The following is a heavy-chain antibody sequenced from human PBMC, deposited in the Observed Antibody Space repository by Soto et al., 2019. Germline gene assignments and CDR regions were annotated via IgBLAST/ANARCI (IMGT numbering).Heavy chain of an antibody. Sequence: GESLKISCKGSRYSFTSNWIGWVRQMPGEGLEWMGIIQPGDSDPRYSPSFQGQVTISADKSISTAYLQWSSLKASDTAMYYCAKWPVGASRNWFDPWGQGTLVTVSS. CDR1: RYSFTSNW. CDR2: IQPGDSDP. J-gene: IGHJ5*02. V-gene: IGHV5-51*01. D-gene: IGHD1-26*01. CDR3: AKWPVGASRNWFDP.